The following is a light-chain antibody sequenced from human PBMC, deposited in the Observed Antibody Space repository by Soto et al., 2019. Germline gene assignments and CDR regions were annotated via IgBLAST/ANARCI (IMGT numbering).Light chain of an antibody. CDR1: QSINNY. CDR2: AAS. V-gene: IGKV1-39*01. CDR3: QQTYSVPWT. J-gene: IGKJ1*01. Sequence: DIQMTQSPSSLSASVGDRVTITCRASQSINNYLDWFQQKPGKGPTLLIYAASTLQSGVPSRFTGRGSGTDFTLTIDNLQPDDFATYHCQQTYSVPWTFGQGTKVET.